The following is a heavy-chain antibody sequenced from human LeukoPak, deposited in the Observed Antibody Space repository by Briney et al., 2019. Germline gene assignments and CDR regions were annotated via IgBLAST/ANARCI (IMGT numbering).Heavy chain of an antibody. J-gene: IGHJ4*02. D-gene: IGHD3-10*01. CDR2: ISFDGSNK. CDR1: GFTFGDYA. CDR3: CGGLFYCDY. Sequence: GRSLRLSCTASGFTFGDYAMSWVRQAPGKGLEWVAGISFDGSNKYYADSLKGRFTISRDNSKNTLYMQMNSLRVEDTAVYYCCGGLFYCDYLGQGTLVTVSS. V-gene: IGHV3-30*04.